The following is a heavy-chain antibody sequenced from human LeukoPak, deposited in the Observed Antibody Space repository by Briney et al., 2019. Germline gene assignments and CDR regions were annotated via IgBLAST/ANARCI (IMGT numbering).Heavy chain of an antibody. J-gene: IGHJ4*02. D-gene: IGHD6-13*01. CDR2: INPNSGGT. V-gene: IGHV1-2*02. Sequence: ASVKVSCKASGYTFTGYYTHWVRQAPGQGLEWMGWINPNSGGTNYAQKFQGRVTMTRDTSISTAYMELSRLRSDDTAVYYCAREGSSLAFWGSFDYWGQGTLVTVSS. CDR3: AREGSSLAFWGSFDY. CDR1: GYTFTGYY.